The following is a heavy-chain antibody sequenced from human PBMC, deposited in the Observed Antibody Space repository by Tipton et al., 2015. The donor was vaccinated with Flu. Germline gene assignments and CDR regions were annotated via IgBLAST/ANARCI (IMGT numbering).Heavy chain of an antibody. D-gene: IGHD3-10*01. CDR2: INHSGGT. CDR3: AKSPLGCFFSGTRGSWFDP. CDR1: GESFSGYY. J-gene: IGHJ5*02. V-gene: IGHV4-34*01. Sequence: TLSLTCTVFGESFSGYYGSWIRQSPGKGLEWIGEINHSGGTNYNPSLKSRVTISLDTSKNQFSLKVNSVTAADTAVYYCAKSPLGCFFSGTRGSWFDPWGQGTPVTVSS.